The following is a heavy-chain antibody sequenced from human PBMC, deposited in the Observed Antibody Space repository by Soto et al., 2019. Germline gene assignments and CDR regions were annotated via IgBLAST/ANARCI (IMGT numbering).Heavy chain of an antibody. CDR2: INSDGSST. V-gene: IGHV3-74*01. Sequence: EVQLVESGGGLVQPGGSPRLSCAASGFTFSNYWMHWVRQAPGKGLVWVSRINSDGSSTGYADSVKGRFTISRDNAKNTLYLQMNSPRADDTAVYYCARRDQIAYYYGMDVWGQGTTVTVSS. CDR1: GFTFSNYW. J-gene: IGHJ6*02. D-gene: IGHD2-21*01. CDR3: ARRDQIAYYYGMDV.